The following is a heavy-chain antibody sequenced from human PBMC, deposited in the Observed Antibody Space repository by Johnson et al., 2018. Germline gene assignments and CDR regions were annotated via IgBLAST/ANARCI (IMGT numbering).Heavy chain of an antibody. J-gene: IGHJ3*02. D-gene: IGHD5-24*01. CDR3: ARDPHRDGYNYGAFDI. Sequence: QVQLVESGGGVVQXGRSXRLXCAASGFTFSSYGMHWVRQAPGKGLEWVAVISYDGSNKYYAASVKGRFPISRDNSKNTLYLQMNSLRAEDTAVYYCARDPHRDGYNYGAFDIWGQGTMVTVSS. V-gene: IGHV3-30*03. CDR2: ISYDGSNK. CDR1: GFTFSSYG.